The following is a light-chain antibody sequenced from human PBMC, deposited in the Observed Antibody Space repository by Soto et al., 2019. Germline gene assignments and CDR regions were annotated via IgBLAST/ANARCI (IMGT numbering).Light chain of an antibody. CDR2: AAS. CDR3: QQYRSAPWT. V-gene: IGKV3-20*01. Sequence: EIVLPQSPGTLSLSAGERALLSCRASQSVANSFGAWYQQEACQALRPLIYAASRRATGIPKRFIGSGSGADFTLTISRLKTENLSLYYCQQYRSAPWTFGQRSKV. J-gene: IGKJ1*01. CDR1: QSVANSF.